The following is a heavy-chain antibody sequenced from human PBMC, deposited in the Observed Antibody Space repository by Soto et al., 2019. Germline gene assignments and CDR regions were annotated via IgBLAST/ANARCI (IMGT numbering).Heavy chain of an antibody. CDR2: ITSSGGNT. CDR1: GLTFSNYV. Sequence: EVQLLESGGGLVQPGGSLRLSCAASGLTFSNYVISWVRQAPGKGLVWVSSITSSGGNTYYADSVKGRFTISRDNSRNTRYLEMSSLRAEDTAVYYCASRAYYESSDYYYYYFDYWGQGTLVTVSA. D-gene: IGHD3-22*01. CDR3: ASRAYYESSDYYYYYFDY. V-gene: IGHV3-23*01. J-gene: IGHJ4*02.